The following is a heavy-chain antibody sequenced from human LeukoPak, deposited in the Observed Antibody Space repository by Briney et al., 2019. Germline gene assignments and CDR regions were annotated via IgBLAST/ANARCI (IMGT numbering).Heavy chain of an antibody. CDR1: GYSISSGFY. CDR3: ATQWYYYDSSGYHPFDY. Sequence: SETLSLTCTVSGYSISSGFYWAWIRQPPGKGLEWIGSIYHSGSTNYNPSLKSRVTISVDTSKNQFSLKLSSVTAADTAVYYCATQWYYYDSSGYHPFDYWGQGTLVTVSS. J-gene: IGHJ4*02. CDR2: IYHSGST. V-gene: IGHV4-38-2*02. D-gene: IGHD3-22*01.